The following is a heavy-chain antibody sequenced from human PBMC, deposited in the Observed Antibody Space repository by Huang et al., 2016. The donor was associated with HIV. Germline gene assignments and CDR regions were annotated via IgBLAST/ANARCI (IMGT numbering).Heavy chain of an antibody. V-gene: IGHV4-4*07. J-gene: IGHJ4*02. CDR2: MYTRGTT. CDR3: AREGNDVGGGFDH. Sequence: QVQLQESGPGLVKPAETLSLTCSVSGGSIRNYYWSWIRQPAGQGLEWIGRMYTRGTTNYNPSLRRRVTRSLDTSKKQFSLRLTSGTAADTAVYYCAREGNDVGGGFDHWGQGTLVTVSS. D-gene: IGHD3-10*02. CDR1: GGSIRNYY.